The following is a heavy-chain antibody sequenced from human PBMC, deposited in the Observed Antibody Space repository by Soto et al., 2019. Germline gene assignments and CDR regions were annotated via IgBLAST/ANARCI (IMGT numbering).Heavy chain of an antibody. CDR2: IIPIFGTA. CDR1: GGTFSSYA. J-gene: IGHJ4*02. V-gene: IGHV1-69*06. Sequence: GASVKFSCKASGGTFSSYAISWVRQAPGQGLEWMGGIIPIFGTANYAQKFQGRVTITADKSTSTAYMELSSLRSEDTAVYYCARDPGYCSGGSCYEVDYWGQGTLVTVSS. CDR3: ARDPGYCSGGSCYEVDY. D-gene: IGHD2-15*01.